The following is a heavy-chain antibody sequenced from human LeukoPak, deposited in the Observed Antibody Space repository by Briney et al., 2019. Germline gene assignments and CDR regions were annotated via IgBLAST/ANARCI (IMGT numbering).Heavy chain of an antibody. J-gene: IGHJ6*02. Sequence: ASVKVSCKASGYTFTSYGISWVRQAPGQGLEWMGWISAYNGNTNYAQKLQGRVTMTTDTSTSTAYMELRSLRSDDTAVYYCAREIREDSSGYAFPYHYYYYGMDVWGQGTTVTVSS. D-gene: IGHD3-22*01. CDR3: AREIREDSSGYAFPYHYYYYGMDV. CDR1: GYTFTSYG. V-gene: IGHV1-18*01. CDR2: ISAYNGNT.